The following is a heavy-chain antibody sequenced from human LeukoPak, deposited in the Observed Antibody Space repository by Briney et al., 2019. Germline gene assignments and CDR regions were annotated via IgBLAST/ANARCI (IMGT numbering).Heavy chain of an antibody. Sequence: GGSLRLSYAASGFTFSSYDMIWLRKAPGKGLVGVSAIRGSGGSTFYADSVNGRFTISRDNSENTLYLQMNSLRAEDTAVYYCAKDNKATVVTPECDYWGQGTLVTVSS. D-gene: IGHD4-23*01. V-gene: IGHV3-23*01. J-gene: IGHJ4*02. CDR3: AKDNKATVVTPECDY. CDR1: GFTFSSYD. CDR2: IRGSGGST.